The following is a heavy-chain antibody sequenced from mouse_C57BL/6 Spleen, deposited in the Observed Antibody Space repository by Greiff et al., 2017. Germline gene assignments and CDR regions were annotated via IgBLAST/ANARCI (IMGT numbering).Heavy chain of an antibody. Sequence: VKLMESGPELVKPGASVKISCKASGYAFSSSWMNWVKQRPGKGLEWIGRIYPGDGDTNYNGKFKGKATLTADKSSSTAYMQLSSLTSEDSAVYFCARSRDDGYAMDYWGQGTSVTVSS. CDR1: GYAFSSSW. CDR3: ARSRDDGYAMDY. V-gene: IGHV1-82*01. CDR2: IYPGDGDT. D-gene: IGHD2-3*01. J-gene: IGHJ4*01.